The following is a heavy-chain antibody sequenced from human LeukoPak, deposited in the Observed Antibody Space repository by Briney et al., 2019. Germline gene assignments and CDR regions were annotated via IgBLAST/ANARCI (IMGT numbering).Heavy chain of an antibody. CDR2: ISGSGGST. J-gene: IGHJ4*02. V-gene: IGHV3-23*01. D-gene: IGHD3-3*01. Sequence: RGSLRLSCAASGFTFSSYAMSWVRQAPGKGLEWVSAISGSGGSTYYADSVKGRFTISRDNSKNTLYLQMNSLRAEDTAVYYCAKDPITIFGVVMNERDYWGQGTLVTVSS. CDR3: AKDPITIFGVVMNERDY. CDR1: GFTFSSYA.